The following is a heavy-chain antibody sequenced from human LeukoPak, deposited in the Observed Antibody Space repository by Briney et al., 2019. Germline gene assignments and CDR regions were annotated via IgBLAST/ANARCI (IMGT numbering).Heavy chain of an antibody. CDR2: INPNSGGT. CDR3: ARADYGGNNGFDY. J-gene: IGHJ4*02. Sequence: GASVKVSCKASGYTSTGYYMHWVRQAPGQGLEWMGWINPNSGGTNYAQKFQGRVTMTRDTSISIAYMELSRLRSDDTAVYYCARADYGGNNGFDYWGQGTLVTVSS. V-gene: IGHV1-2*02. D-gene: IGHD4-23*01. CDR1: GYTSTGYY.